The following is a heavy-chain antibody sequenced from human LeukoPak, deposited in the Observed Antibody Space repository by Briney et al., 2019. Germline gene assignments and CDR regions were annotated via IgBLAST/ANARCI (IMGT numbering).Heavy chain of an antibody. V-gene: IGHV3-30*02. J-gene: IGHJ3*02. CDR1: GFTFSSYG. CDR3: AKGSGRAMIVVVITKDAFDI. D-gene: IGHD3-22*01. Sequence: GGSLRLSCAASGFTFSSYGMHWVRQAPGKGLEWVAFIRYDGSNKYYADSVKGRFTISRDNSKNTLYLQMNSLRAEDTAVYYCAKGSGRAMIVVVITKDAFDIWGQGTMVTVSS. CDR2: IRYDGSNK.